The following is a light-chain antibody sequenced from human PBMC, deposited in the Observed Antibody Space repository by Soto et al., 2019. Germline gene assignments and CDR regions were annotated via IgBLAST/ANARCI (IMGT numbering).Light chain of an antibody. Sequence: EIVMTQSPGTLSVSPGERATLSCRASQSVSSILAWYQQKPGQAPRLLISDASTRATGIPARFSGSGSGTEFTLTVSSLQSEDFAVYYCQQYIKWPITFGQGTRLEIK. CDR2: DAS. CDR1: QSVSSI. V-gene: IGKV3-15*01. CDR3: QQYIKWPIT. J-gene: IGKJ5*01.